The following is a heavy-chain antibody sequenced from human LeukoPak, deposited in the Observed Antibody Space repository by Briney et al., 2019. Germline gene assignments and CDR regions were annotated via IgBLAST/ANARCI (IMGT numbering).Heavy chain of an antibody. J-gene: IGHJ4*02. V-gene: IGHV3-48*04. CDR3: ARDPQPYSSTWFDY. CDR1: GFTFSSYS. Sequence: PGGSLRLSCAASGFTFSSYSMNWVRQAPGKGLEWVSYISSSSSTIYYADSVKGRFTISRDNAKNSLYLQMNNLRAEDTAVYYCARDPQPYSSTWFDYWGQGTLVTVSS. D-gene: IGHD6-13*01. CDR2: ISSSSSTI.